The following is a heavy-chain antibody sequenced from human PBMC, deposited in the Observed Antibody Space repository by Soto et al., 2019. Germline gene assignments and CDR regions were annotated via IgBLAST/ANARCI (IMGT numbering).Heavy chain of an antibody. V-gene: IGHV4-34*01. CDR1: GGSLSGYY. J-gene: IGHJ6*02. CDR2: INHSGST. CDR3: ARASLGGLRLLEWRRTYCCRGKDV. D-gene: IGHD3-3*01. Sequence: PSQTLSLTCAVQGGSLSGYYWSWIRQPPGKGLEWIGEINHSGSTNYNPPLKSRVTISVDTSKNQSSLKLSAGAAADTAVYYCARASLGGLRLLEWRRTYCCRGKDVWGRGATGHVSS.